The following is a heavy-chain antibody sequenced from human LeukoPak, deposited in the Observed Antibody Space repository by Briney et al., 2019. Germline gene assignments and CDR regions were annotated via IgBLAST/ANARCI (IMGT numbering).Heavy chain of an antibody. CDR1: GFTFSSYG. CDR3: AKDPGGLFVFDY. CDR2: ISYDGSNK. Sequence: GRSLRLSCAASGFTFSSYGMHWVRQAPGKGLEWVAVISYDGSNKYYADSVKGRFTISRDNSKNTLYLQMNSLRAEDTAVYYCAKDPGGLFVFDYWGQGTLVTVSS. V-gene: IGHV3-30*18. J-gene: IGHJ4*02. D-gene: IGHD3-22*01.